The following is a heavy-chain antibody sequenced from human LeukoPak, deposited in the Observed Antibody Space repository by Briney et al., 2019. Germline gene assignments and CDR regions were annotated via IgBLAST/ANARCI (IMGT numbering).Heavy chain of an antibody. Sequence: SETLSLTCTVSGGSISSYYWSWIRQPPGKGLEWIWYIYYSGSTNYNPSPKSRVTISVDTPKNQFSLRLSSVNAADTAVYHCARQSAGPLHYFDYWGQGTLVTVSS. D-gene: IGHD1-26*01. CDR3: ARQSAGPLHYFDY. V-gene: IGHV4-59*08. J-gene: IGHJ4*02. CDR1: GGSISSYY. CDR2: IYYSGST.